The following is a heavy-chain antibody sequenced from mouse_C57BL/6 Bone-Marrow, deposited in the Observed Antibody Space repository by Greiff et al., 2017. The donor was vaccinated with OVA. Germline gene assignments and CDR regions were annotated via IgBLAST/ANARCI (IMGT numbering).Heavy chain of an antibody. CDR3: ARKTNYYGSSYPTFDY. CDR1: GCTFTSYG. V-gene: IGHV1-81*01. J-gene: IGHJ2*01. CDR2: IYPRSGNT. D-gene: IGHD1-1*01. Sequence: QVQLQQSGAELARPGASVKLSCKASGCTFTSYGISWVKQRTGQGLEWIGEIYPRSGNTYYNEKFKGKATLTADKSSSTAYMELRSLTSEDSAVYFCARKTNYYGSSYPTFDYWGQGTTLTVSS.